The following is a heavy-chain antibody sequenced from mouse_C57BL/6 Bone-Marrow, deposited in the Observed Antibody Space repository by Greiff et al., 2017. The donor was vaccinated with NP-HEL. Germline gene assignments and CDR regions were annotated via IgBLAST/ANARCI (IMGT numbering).Heavy chain of an antibody. V-gene: IGHV1-55*01. CDR2: IYTGSGST. CDR1: GYTFTSYW. J-gene: IGHJ3*01. CDR3: AREGIAY. Sequence: QVQLQQPGAELVKPGASVKMSCKASGYTFTSYWITWVKQRPGQGLEWIGDIYTGSGSTKYKEKFKSKATMTVDTSSITAYMQLSSLTSEDSAVYYCAREGIAYWGQGTLVTVSA.